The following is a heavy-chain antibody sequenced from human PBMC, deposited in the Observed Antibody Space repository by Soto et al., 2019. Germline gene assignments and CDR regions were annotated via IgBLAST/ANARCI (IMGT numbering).Heavy chain of an antibody. D-gene: IGHD6-6*01. CDR3: ARGVQRNYYYGMDV. J-gene: IGHJ6*02. CDR2: IYYSGST. CDR1: GGSISSYY. Sequence: SETLSLTCTASGGSISSYYLSWIRQPPGKGLEWIGYIYYSGSTNYNPSLKSRVTISVDTSKNQFSLKLSSVTAADTAVYYCARGVQRNYYYGMDVWGQGTTVTVSS. V-gene: IGHV4-59*01.